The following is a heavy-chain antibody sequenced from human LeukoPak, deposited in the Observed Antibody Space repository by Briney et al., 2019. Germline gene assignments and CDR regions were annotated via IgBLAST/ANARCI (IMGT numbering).Heavy chain of an antibody. J-gene: IGHJ3*01. D-gene: IGHD6-6*01. Sequence: PGGSLRLSCAASGFTFSSYGMHWVRQAPGKGLEWVSAISGSAGRTYYADSVKGRFTISRDNSKNTLYLQMNSLRAEDTAVYYCATGNRYSSSSAWGQGTMVTVS. CDR2: ISGSAGRT. CDR1: GFTFSSYG. V-gene: IGHV3-23*01. CDR3: ATGNRYSSSSA.